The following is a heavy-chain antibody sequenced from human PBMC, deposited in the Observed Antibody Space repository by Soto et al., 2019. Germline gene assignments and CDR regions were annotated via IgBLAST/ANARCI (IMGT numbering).Heavy chain of an antibody. CDR3: ARGSRIAVAGYYYYYGMDV. V-gene: IGHV6-1*01. CDR1: GDSVSSNSAA. CDR2: TYYRSKWYN. D-gene: IGHD6-19*01. Sequence: SQTLSLTSAISGDSVSSNSAAWNWIRQSPSRGLEWLGRTYYRSKWYNDYAVSVKSRITINADTSKNQFSLKLNSVTPEDTAVYYCARGSRIAVAGYYYYYGMDVWGQGTTVTVSS. J-gene: IGHJ6*02.